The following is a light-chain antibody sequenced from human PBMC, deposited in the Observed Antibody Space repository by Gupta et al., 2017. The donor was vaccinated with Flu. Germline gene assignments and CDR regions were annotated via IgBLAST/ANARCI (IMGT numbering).Light chain of an antibody. CDR1: QSLVYSVVNTY. Sequence: GTLGQSASNTCGSSQSLVYSVVNTYLNWYRQRPGQSPRRLIYEVSKRDSGVPDRFSGSGSGTDFALAISRVEAEDSAVYYCQQGTCPPYTFGQGTKLQIK. J-gene: IGKJ2*01. V-gene: IGKV2-30*01. CDR2: EVS. CDR3: QQGTCPPYT.